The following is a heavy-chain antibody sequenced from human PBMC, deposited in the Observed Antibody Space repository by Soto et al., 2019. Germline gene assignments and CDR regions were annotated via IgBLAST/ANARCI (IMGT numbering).Heavy chain of an antibody. CDR1: GYIFTSYY. D-gene: IGHD3-10*01. CDR3: SRVDPGETSPFDH. V-gene: IGHV1-46*03. CDR2: INPFDGSR. J-gene: IGHJ4*02. Sequence: QVQLVQSGAEVKKPGASVKVSCKASGYIFTSYYIHWVRQAPGQGLEWMGWINPFDGSRMFAQSFQGRVTITRDTASSTVSMEVSSLSSADTAVYYCSRVDPGETSPFDHWGQGTLVTVSS.